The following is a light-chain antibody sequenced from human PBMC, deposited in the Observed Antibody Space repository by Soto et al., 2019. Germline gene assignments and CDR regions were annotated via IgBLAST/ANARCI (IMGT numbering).Light chain of an antibody. Sequence: MTQSPDSLAVSLGERATINCKSSQSVLYSSNNKNYLAWYHQKPGQPPRLLISWASTRESGVPDRFSGSGSGTDFTLTISSLQAEDVAVYYCQQYYSTPLTFGGGTKVEIK. J-gene: IGKJ4*01. CDR3: QQYYSTPLT. CDR2: WAS. CDR1: QSVLYSSNNKNY. V-gene: IGKV4-1*01.